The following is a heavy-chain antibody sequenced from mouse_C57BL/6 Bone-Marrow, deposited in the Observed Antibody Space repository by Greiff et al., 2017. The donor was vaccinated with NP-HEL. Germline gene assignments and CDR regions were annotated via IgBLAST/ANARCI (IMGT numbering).Heavy chain of an antibody. CDR2: ISSGGSYT. V-gene: IGHV5-6*01. CDR1: GFTFSSYG. CDR3: ARPVTAQVSYAMDY. J-gene: IGHJ4*01. D-gene: IGHD3-2*02. Sequence: EVHLVESGGDLVKPGGSLKLSCAASGFTFSSYGMSWVRQTPDKRLEWVATISSGGSYTYYPDSVKGRFTISRDNAKNTLYLQMSSLKSEDTAMYYCARPVTAQVSYAMDYWGQGTSVTVSS.